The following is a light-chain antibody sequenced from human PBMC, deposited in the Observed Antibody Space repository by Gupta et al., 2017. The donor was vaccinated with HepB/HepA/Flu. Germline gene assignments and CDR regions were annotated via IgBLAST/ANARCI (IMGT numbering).Light chain of an antibody. V-gene: IGKV3-15*01. Sequence: ELVMTQSPATLSVSPGERATLSCRASQSVSSNLAWYQQKPGQAPRPLIYGASTRATGIPARFSGSGSGTEFTLTISSLQSEDFAVYYCQQYNNWPPTFGQGTKVEIK. CDR2: GAS. CDR3: QQYNNWPPT. J-gene: IGKJ1*01. CDR1: QSVSSN.